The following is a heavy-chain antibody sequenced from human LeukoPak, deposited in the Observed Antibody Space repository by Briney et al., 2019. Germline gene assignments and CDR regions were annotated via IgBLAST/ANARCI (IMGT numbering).Heavy chain of an antibody. D-gene: IGHD3/OR15-3a*01. J-gene: IGHJ4*02. V-gene: IGHV4-59*01. CDR1: GGSISSYY. Sequence: PSETLSLTCTVSGGSISSYYWSWIRQPPGKGLEWIGYIYYSGSTNYNPSLKSRVTISVDTSKNQFSLKMSSLTAADTAVYYCARRTGDYDGFDYWGQGTLVTVSS. CDR2: IYYSGST. CDR3: ARRTGDYDGFDY.